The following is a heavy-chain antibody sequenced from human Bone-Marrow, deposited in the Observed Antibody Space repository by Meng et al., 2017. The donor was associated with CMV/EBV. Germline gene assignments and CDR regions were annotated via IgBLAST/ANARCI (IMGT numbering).Heavy chain of an antibody. CDR3: ASSPLLLWFGEAWYFDL. CDR1: GGSVSSGSYY. J-gene: IGHJ2*01. V-gene: IGHV4-61*01. CDR2: IYYSGST. Sequence: GSLRLSCTVSGGSVSSGSYYWSWIRQPPGKGLEWIGYIYYSGSTNYNPSLKSRVTISVDTSKNQFSLKLSSVTAADTAVYYCASSPLLLWFGEAWYFDLWGRGTRVTGSS. D-gene: IGHD3-10*01.